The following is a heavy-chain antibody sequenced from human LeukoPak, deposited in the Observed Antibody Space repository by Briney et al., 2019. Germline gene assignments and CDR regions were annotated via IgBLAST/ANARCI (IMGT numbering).Heavy chain of an antibody. CDR2: INPNSGGT. J-gene: IGHJ5*02. V-gene: IGHV1-2*02. CDR1: GYTFTGYY. Sequence: ASVKVSCKASGYTFTGYYMHWVRQAPGQGLEWMGWINPNSGGTNYAQKFQGRVTMTRDTSISTAYMELSRLRSDDTAVYYCAREGIAAAVGFDPWGQGTLVTVSS. D-gene: IGHD6-13*01. CDR3: AREGIAAAVGFDP.